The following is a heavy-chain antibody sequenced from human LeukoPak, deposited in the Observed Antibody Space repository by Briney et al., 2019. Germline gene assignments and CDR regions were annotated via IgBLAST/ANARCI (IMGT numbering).Heavy chain of an antibody. V-gene: IGHV3-30*01. D-gene: IGHD1-26*01. CDR1: GFTFSSYA. CDR2: ISYDGSNK. Sequence: GGSLRLSCAASGFTFSSYAMHWVRQASGKGLEWVAVISYDGSNKYYADSVKGRFTISRDNSKNTLYLQMNSLRAEVTAVYYCARDIASGSYAPFDYWGQGTLVTVSS. J-gene: IGHJ4*02. CDR3: ARDIASGSYAPFDY.